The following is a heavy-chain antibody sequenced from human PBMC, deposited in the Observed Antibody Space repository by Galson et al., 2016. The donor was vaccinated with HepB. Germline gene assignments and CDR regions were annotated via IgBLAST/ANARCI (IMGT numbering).Heavy chain of an antibody. CDR1: GYVFPRYG. Sequence: SVKVSCKASGYVFPRYGISWVRQAPGQGLEWMGWISAHNGNTDYAQRFQDRVTMTIDTSTNTGYMELRSLRSDDTAMYYCASGFSVVTITSFPYFGMDVWGQGTAVTVSS. V-gene: IGHV1-18*01. CDR3: ASGFSVVTITSFPYFGMDV. CDR2: ISAHNGNT. J-gene: IGHJ6*02. D-gene: IGHD5-12*01.